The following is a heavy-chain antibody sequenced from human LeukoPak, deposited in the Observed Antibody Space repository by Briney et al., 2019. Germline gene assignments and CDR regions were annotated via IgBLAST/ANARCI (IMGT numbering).Heavy chain of an antibody. CDR3: ARGYWGSTDH. D-gene: IGHD7-27*01. CDR1: GDSVSSNSAA. J-gene: IGHJ4*02. CDR2: TYYRSKWYN. Sequence: SQTLSLTCAISGDSVSSNSAAWNWITQSPSRGFDRLGRTYYRSKWYNDYAVSVKSRITINPDTSNNQFSLQLKSVTPEDTAVYYCARGYWGSTDHWGQGTLVTVSS. V-gene: IGHV6-1*01.